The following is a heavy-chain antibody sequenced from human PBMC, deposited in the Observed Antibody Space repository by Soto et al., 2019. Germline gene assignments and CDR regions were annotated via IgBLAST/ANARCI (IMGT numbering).Heavy chain of an antibody. CDR1: GCSIISSSYY. J-gene: IGHJ5*02. V-gene: IGHV4-39*01. Sequence: SETLSLTCTFSGCSIISSSYYWGWIRQPPGKGLEWIGSIYYSGSTYYNPSLKSRVTISVDTSKNQFSLKLSSVTAADTAVYYCARLLDPTIFGVNWFDPWGQGTLVTVSS. CDR3: ARLLDPTIFGVNWFDP. D-gene: IGHD3-3*01. CDR2: IYYSGST.